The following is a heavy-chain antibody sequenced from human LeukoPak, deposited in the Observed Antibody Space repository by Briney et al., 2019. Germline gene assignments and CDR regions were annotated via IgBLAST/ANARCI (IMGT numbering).Heavy chain of an antibody. D-gene: IGHD6-13*01. CDR1: GYTFTSYG. V-gene: IGHV1-18*01. Sequence: GASVKVSCKASGYTFTSYGISWVRQAPGQGLEWMGWISAYNGNTNYAQKLQGRVTMTTDTSTSTAYMELRSLRSDDTAVYYCATPMGGSSWSGLDYWGQGTLVTVSS. CDR2: ISAYNGNT. CDR3: ATPMGGSSWSGLDY. J-gene: IGHJ4*02.